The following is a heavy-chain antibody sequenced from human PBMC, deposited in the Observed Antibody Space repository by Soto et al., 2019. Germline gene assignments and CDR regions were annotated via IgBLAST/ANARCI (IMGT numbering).Heavy chain of an antibody. D-gene: IGHD6-19*01. CDR3: ARVALAGFPYNWFDP. CDR2: INAGNGNT. J-gene: IGHJ5*02. Sequence: ASVKVSCKASGYTFTSYAMHWVRQAPGQRLEWMGWINAGNGNTKYSQKFQGRVTITRDTSASTAYMELSSLRSEDTAVYYCARVALAGFPYNWFDPWGQGTMVTVYS. V-gene: IGHV1-3*01. CDR1: GYTFTSYA.